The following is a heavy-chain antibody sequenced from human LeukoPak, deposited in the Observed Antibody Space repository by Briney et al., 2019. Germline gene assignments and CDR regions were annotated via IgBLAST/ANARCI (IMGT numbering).Heavy chain of an antibody. CDR1: GGTFSSYA. CDR2: IIPILGIA. CDR3: ARDITMVRGALNWFDP. V-gene: IGHV1-69*04. D-gene: IGHD3-10*01. Sequence: SVKVSCKASGGTFSSYAMNWVRQAPGQGLEWMGRIIPILGIANYAQKFQGRVTITADKSTSTAYIELSSLRSEDTAVYYCARDITMVRGALNWFDPWGQGTLVTVSS. J-gene: IGHJ5*02.